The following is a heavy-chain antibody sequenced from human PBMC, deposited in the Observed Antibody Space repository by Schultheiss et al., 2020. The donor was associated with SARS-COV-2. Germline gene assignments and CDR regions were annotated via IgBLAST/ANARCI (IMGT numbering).Heavy chain of an antibody. CDR3: ARDYDYGDYPIDY. J-gene: IGHJ4*02. CDR1: GYTFTGYY. V-gene: IGHV1-2*02. D-gene: IGHD4-17*01. CDR2: INPNSGGT. Sequence: ASVKVSCKASGYTFTGYYMHWVRQAPGQGLEWMGWINPNSGGTNYAQKFQGRVTMTRDTSISTAYMELRSLRSDDTAVYYCARDYDYGDYPIDYWGQGTLVTVSS.